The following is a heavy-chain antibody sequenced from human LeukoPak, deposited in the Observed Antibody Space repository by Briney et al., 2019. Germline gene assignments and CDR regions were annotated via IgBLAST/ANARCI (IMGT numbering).Heavy chain of an antibody. Sequence: ASVKVSCKASGGTFSSYAISWVRQAPGQGLEWMGGIIPIFGTANYAQKFQGRVTITTDESTSTAYMELSSLRSEDTAVYYCARSGYSSSSGLASYRRSQYYFDYWGQETLVTVSS. J-gene: IGHJ4*02. CDR2: IIPIFGTA. D-gene: IGHD6-6*01. CDR3: ARSGYSSSSGLASYRRSQYYFDY. V-gene: IGHV1-69*05. CDR1: GGTFSSYA.